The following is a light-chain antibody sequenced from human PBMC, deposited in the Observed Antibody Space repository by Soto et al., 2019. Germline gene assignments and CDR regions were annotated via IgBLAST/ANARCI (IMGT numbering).Light chain of an antibody. CDR2: EVS. Sequence: QSALTQPPSASGSPGQSVTISCTGTSSDVGIYNYVSWYQQHPGRAPKLMIYEVSKRPSGVPDRFSGSKSGNTASLTVSGLQAEDEAHYYCSSYAGSNNYVVFGGGTKLTVL. CDR1: SSDVGIYNY. CDR3: SSYAGSNNYVV. V-gene: IGLV2-8*01. J-gene: IGLJ2*01.